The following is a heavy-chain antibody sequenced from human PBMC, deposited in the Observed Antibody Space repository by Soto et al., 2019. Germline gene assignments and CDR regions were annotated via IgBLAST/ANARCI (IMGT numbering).Heavy chain of an antibody. Sequence: QVQLVESGGGLVKPGGSLRLSCAASGFTFSNYYMSWIRQAPGKGLEWVSYISSRASTIFYVASVEGRFTITRDTVKNSLYLQMSRLRAEDTAVYYCASGTNGAFFVYWGQGILVAVSS. V-gene: IGHV3-11*01. D-gene: IGHD2-8*01. J-gene: IGHJ4*02. CDR1: GFTFSNYY. CDR2: ISSRASTI. CDR3: ASGTNGAFFVY.